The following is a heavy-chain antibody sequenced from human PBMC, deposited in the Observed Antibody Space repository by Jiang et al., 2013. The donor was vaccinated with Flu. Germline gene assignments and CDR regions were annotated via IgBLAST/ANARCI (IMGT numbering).Heavy chain of an antibody. CDR2: ISSSGSTI. D-gene: IGHD3-3*01. CDR1: GFTFSSYE. V-gene: IGHV3-48*03. J-gene: IGHJ2*01. Sequence: LSCAASGFTFSSYEMNWVRQAPGKGLEWVSYISSSGSTIYYADSVKGRFTISRDNAKNSLYLQMNSLRAEDTAVYYCARDDKRSITIFGVAKDWYFDLWGRGTLVTVSS. CDR3: ARDDKRSITIFGVAKDWYFDL.